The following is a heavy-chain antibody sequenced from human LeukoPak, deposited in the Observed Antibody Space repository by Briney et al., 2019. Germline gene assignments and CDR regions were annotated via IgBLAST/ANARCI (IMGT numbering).Heavy chain of an antibody. V-gene: IGHV3-23*01. Sequence: PGGSLRLSCAASGFTFNNYAMIWVRQAPGKGLEWVSLISGTGNSISYADSVKGRFTISRDNSKNTLLLQMNSQRAEDTAVYYCVKEPGNISAGYWGPGTLVTVSS. CDR3: VKEPGNISAGY. D-gene: IGHD2/OR15-2a*01. CDR1: GFTFNNYA. J-gene: IGHJ4*02. CDR2: ISGTGNSI.